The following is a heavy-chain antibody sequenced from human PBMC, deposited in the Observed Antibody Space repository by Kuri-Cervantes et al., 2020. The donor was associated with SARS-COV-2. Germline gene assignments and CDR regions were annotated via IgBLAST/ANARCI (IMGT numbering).Heavy chain of an antibody. CDR1: GGSISSSSYY. Sequence: SETLSLTCTVSGGSISSSSYYWGWIRQPPGKGLEWIGSIYYSGSTYYNPSLKSRVTISVDTSKNQFSLKLSSVTAADTAVDYCARDYCTNGVCYPPAGVHMDVWGKGTTVTVSS. J-gene: IGHJ6*03. V-gene: IGHV4-39*02. CDR3: ARDYCTNGVCYPPAGVHMDV. D-gene: IGHD2-8*01. CDR2: IYYSGST.